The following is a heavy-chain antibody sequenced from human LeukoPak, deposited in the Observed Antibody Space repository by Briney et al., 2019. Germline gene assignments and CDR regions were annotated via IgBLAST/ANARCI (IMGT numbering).Heavy chain of an antibody. V-gene: IGHV1-3*01. D-gene: IGHD3-10*01. Sequence: ASVKVSCKASGYTFTSYAMHWVRQAPGQRLEWMGWINAGNGNTKYSQKFQGRVTITRDTSASTAYMELSSLRSEDTAVYYCARERYYGSGRASGMDVWGQGTTVTVSS. CDR2: INAGNGNT. J-gene: IGHJ6*02. CDR1: GYTFTSYA. CDR3: ARERYYGSGRASGMDV.